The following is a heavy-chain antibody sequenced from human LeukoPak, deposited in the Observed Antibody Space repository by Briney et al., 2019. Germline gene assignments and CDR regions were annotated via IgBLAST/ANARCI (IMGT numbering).Heavy chain of an antibody. V-gene: IGHV3-11*01. J-gene: IGHJ6*02. CDR3: ARDRRYCSSTSCYFYYYYYYGMDV. Sequence: GGSLRLSCAASGFTFSDYYMSWIRQAPGKGLEWVSYISSSGSTIYYADSVKGRFTISRDNAKNSLYLQMNSLGAEDTAVYYCARDRRYCSSTSCYFYYYYYYGMDVWGQGTTVTVSS. CDR2: ISSSGSTI. D-gene: IGHD2-2*01. CDR1: GFTFSDYY.